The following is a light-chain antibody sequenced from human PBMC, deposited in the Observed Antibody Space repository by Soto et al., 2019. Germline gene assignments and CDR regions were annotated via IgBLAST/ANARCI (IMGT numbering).Light chain of an antibody. J-gene: IGKJ1*01. CDR2: GAS. V-gene: IGKV3-20*01. CDR1: QSISSTY. Sequence: EIVLTQSPGTLSSSPGKRVTLSCRASQSISSTYLAWYQQKPGQAPRLLIYGASSRATGIPDRFSGSGSGTDFTLTISRLEPEDFAVYYCQQYDSPPRTFGQGTKVEVQ. CDR3: QQYDSPPRT.